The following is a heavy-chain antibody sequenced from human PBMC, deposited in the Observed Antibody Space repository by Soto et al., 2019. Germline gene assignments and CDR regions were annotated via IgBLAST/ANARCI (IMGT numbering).Heavy chain of an antibody. CDR3: ARMASFGSLNWFDP. D-gene: IGHD3-10*01. CDR2: MNPGSGDT. CDR1: GYSFTNND. Sequence: ASVKVSCKASGYSFTNNDVSWVRLATGRGLEWMGCMNPGSGDTGYSQKFQGRVTMTRDISIGTSYMELRSLRSDDTAIYYCARMASFGSLNWFDPWGQGTIVTVSS. V-gene: IGHV1-8*01. J-gene: IGHJ5*02.